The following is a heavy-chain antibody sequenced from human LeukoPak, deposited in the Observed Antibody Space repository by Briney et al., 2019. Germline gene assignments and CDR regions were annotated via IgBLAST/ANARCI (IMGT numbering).Heavy chain of an antibody. V-gene: IGHV1-24*01. CDR1: GYALTELS. Sequence: ASVKVSCKVSGYALTELSMHWVRQAPGKGLEWTGGFDPEDGETIYAQKFQGRVTMTEDTSTDTAYMELSSLRSEDTAVYYCATEPLYCSGGSCYMPFDYWGQGTLVTVSS. CDR2: FDPEDGET. CDR3: ATEPLYCSGGSCYMPFDY. J-gene: IGHJ4*02. D-gene: IGHD2-15*01.